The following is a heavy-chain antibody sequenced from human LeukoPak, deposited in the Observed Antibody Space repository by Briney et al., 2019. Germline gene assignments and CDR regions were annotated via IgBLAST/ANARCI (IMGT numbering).Heavy chain of an antibody. J-gene: IGHJ6*02. CDR2: MNPNSGNT. D-gene: IGHD3-3*01. CDR1: GYTFTSYD. CDR3: ARGPEYYDFWSGFLKGNAGYYYYYGMDV. Sequence: ASVKVSCKASGYTFTSYDINWVRQATGQGLEWMGWMNPNSGNTGYAQKSQGRVTMTRNTSISTAYMELSSLRSEDTAVYYCARGPEYYDFWSGFLKGNAGYYYYYGMDVWGQGTTVTVSS. V-gene: IGHV1-8*01.